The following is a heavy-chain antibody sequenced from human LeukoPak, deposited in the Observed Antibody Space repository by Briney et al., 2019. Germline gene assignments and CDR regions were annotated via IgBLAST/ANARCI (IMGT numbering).Heavy chain of an antibody. CDR3: AGKPYNVGTYYNNWFDP. Sequence: ASVKVSCKASGYTFTGYYMHWVRQAPGQGLEWMGWINPNSGGTNYAQKFQGRVTMTRDTSISTAYMELNSLRPEDTALYYCAGKPYNVGTYYNNWFDPWGLGTLVTVSS. J-gene: IGHJ5*02. D-gene: IGHD3-10*01. CDR1: GYTFTGYY. CDR2: INPNSGGT. V-gene: IGHV1-2*02.